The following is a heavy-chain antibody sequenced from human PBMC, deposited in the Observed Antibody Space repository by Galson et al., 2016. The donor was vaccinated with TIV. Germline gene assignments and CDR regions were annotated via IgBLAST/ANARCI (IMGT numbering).Heavy chain of an antibody. CDR3: ARSGGYGDY. D-gene: IGHD5-12*01. V-gene: IGHV1-8*02. CDR1: GYTFISYD. Sequence: SVKVSCKASGYTFISYDINWVRQATGQGLEWMGWMNPNSGNTGYAQKFRGRVTMTRNTSVRTAYLALSSLRSEDTAVYYCARSGGYGDYWGQGTLVTVSS. J-gene: IGHJ4*02. CDR2: MNPNSGNT.